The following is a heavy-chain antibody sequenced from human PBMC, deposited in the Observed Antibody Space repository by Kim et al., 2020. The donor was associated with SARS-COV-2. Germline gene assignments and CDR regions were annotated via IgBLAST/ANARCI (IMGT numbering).Heavy chain of an antibody. V-gene: IGHV3-49*03. CDR2: IRSKAYGGTT. Sequence: GGSLRLSCTASGFTFGDYAMSWFRQAPGKGLEWVGFIRSKAYGGTTEYAASVKGRFTISRDDSKSIAYLQMNSLKTEDTAVYYCTRDVSYELKPDYDILTGYLDYYYMDVWGKGTTVTVSS. CDR1: GFTFGDYA. J-gene: IGHJ6*03. D-gene: IGHD3-9*01. CDR3: TRDVSYELKPDYDILTGYLDYYYMDV.